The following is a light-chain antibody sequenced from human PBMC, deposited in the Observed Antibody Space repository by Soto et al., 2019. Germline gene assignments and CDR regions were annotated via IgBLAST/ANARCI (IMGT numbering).Light chain of an antibody. CDR2: AAS. CDR3: QQSYSSLRT. J-gene: IGKJ1*01. V-gene: IGKV1-39*01. Sequence: DIQMTQSPSSLSASVGDRVTITCRASQSISRHLNWYQQKPGKAPKLLIYAASSLQSGVPSRFSGSGSGTDFTLTISSLQPEDFATYYCQQSYSSLRTFGQGAKVEIK. CDR1: QSISRH.